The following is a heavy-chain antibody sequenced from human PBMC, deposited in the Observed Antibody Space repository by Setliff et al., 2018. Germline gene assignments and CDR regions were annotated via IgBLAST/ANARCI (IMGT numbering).Heavy chain of an antibody. V-gene: IGHV3-48*04. CDR1: GFTFSSYS. CDR3: IVAGNYFDY. J-gene: IGHJ4*02. D-gene: IGHD5-12*01. CDR2: ISSSSSTI. Sequence: GGSLRLSCAASGFTFSSYSINWVRQAPGKGLEWVSYISSSSSTIYYADSVKGRFTISRDNAKNSLYLRMNSLRAEDTAVYYCIVAGNYFDYWGQGTLVTVSS.